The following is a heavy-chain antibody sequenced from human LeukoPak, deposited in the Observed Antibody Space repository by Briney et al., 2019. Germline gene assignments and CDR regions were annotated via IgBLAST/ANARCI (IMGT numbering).Heavy chain of an antibody. Sequence: PGGSLRLSCAASGFTFINYVMHWVRQAPGKWLEWVAVMSYDGSNKYYADSVKGRFTISRDNSKNTLYLQMNSLRAEDTAVYYCARVHYYDSSGYYFDAFDIWGQGTMVTVSS. V-gene: IGHV3-30*04. CDR2: MSYDGSNK. CDR3: ARVHYYDSSGYYFDAFDI. J-gene: IGHJ3*02. D-gene: IGHD3-22*01. CDR1: GFTFINYV.